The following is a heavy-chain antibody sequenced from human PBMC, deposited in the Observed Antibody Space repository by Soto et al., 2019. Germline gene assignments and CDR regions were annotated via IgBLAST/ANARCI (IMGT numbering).Heavy chain of an antibody. CDR1: GYSFAGYW. Sequence: GESLKISCKGSGYSFAGYWITWVRQKPGKGLEWMGRIDPSDSQTYYSPSFRGHVTISVTKSITTVSLQWSSLRASDTAMYYCARQIYDSDTGPNFQYSFDSWGQGTPVTVSS. CDR3: ARQIYDSDTGPNFQYSFDS. D-gene: IGHD3-22*01. V-gene: IGHV5-10-1*01. J-gene: IGHJ4*02. CDR2: IDPSDSQT.